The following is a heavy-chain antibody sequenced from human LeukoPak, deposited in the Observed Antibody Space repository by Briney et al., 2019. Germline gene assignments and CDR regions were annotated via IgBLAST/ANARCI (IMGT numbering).Heavy chain of an antibody. CDR3: ARTYCGGDCRGYYYHYYMDV. V-gene: IGHV4-4*07. J-gene: IGHJ6*03. D-gene: IGHD2-21*02. CDR2: IYTSGST. Sequence: SETLSLTCTVSGGSISSYYWSWIRQPAGKGLEWIGRIYTSGSTKYNPSPKSRVTISVDRSKNQFSLKLSSVTAADTAVYYCARTYCGGDCRGYYYHYYMDVWGKGTTVTISS. CDR1: GGSISSYY.